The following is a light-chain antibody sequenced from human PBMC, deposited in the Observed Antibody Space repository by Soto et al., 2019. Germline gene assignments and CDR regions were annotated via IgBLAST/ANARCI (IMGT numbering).Light chain of an antibody. CDR1: NSDINY. V-gene: IGLV2-14*01. J-gene: IGLJ1*01. CDR2: EVT. Sequence: QSVLTQPASVSGAPGQSITISCTGTNSDINYVSWHQQHPGKAPKLMIYEVTNRPSGVSNRFSGSKSGNTASLTISGLQAEDEADYYCRSSTSSSTFVFGTGTKVTVL. CDR3: RSSTSSSTFV.